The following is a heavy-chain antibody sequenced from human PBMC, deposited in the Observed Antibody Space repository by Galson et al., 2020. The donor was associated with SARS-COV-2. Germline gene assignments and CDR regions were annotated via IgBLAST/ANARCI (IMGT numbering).Heavy chain of an antibody. D-gene: IGHD5-12*01. CDR3: ARLGGYSGDNCVPYYYFYVDV. CDR2: ISPYNGNT. J-gene: IGHJ6*03. V-gene: IGHV1-18*01. CDR1: GYTCTSDG. Sequence: ASVKVSCKASGYTCTSDGISWVRQAPGHGLEWMGWISPYNGNTNYAQKPQGRVNMTTDTSTSTTYMELRSLRSDDTAVYYCARLGGYSGDNCVPYYYFYVDVWGKGTTVAISS.